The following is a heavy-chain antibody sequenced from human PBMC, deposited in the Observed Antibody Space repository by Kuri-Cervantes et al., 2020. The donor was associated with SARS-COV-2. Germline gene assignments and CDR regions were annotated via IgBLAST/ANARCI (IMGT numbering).Heavy chain of an antibody. CDR1: GGSISSYY. CDR2: IYTSGST. J-gene: IGHJ4*02. Sequence: SETLSLTCTVSGGSISSYYWSWIRQPAVKGLEWIGRIYTSGSTNYNPSLKSRVTMSVDTSKDQFSLKLSSVTAADTAVYYCARDLDWGNPDYWGQGTLVTVSS. V-gene: IGHV4-4*07. CDR3: ARDLDWGNPDY. D-gene: IGHD3-9*01.